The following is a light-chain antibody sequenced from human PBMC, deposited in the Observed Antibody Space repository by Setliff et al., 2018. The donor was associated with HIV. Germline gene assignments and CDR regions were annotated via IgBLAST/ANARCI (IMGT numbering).Light chain of an antibody. CDR1: SGNIASNY. CDR3: QSYNSDIVI. CDR2: EDD. J-gene: IGLJ2*01. Sequence: FMLTQPHSVSESPGKTVIISCTRSSGNIASNYVQWYQQRPGSSPTTVIYEDDKRPSGVPDRFSGSIDSSSNSASLTISGLKTEDEADYYCQSYNSDIVIFGGGTK. V-gene: IGLV6-57*01.